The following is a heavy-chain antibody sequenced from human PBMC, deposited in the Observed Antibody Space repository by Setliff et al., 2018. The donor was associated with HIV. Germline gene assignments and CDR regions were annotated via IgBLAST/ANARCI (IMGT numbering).Heavy chain of an antibody. J-gene: IGHJ3*01. CDR1: GVTFTTYS. V-gene: IGHV1-69*06. D-gene: IGHD6-13*01. CDR3: AREVASYSSRFDAFDV. CDR2: IIPIIRSA. Sequence: SVKVSCKTSGVTFTTYSITWVRQAPGQGLEWMGGIIPIIRSAKYAQKFQGRVTITADKSTSTAYMELSSLRSEDTAVYYCAREVASYSSRFDAFDVWG.